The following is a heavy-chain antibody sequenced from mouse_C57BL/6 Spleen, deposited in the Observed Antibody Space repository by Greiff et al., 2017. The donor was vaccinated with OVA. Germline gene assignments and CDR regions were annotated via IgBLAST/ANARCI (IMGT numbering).Heavy chain of an antibody. D-gene: IGHD1-3*01. CDR2: ISDGGSYT. J-gene: IGHJ1*03. CDR1: GSPFSSYA. CDR3: ARDRESNWYFDV. Sequence: EVKLVESGGGLVKPGGSLKLSCAASGSPFSSYAMSWVRQTPEKSLEWVATISDGGSYTYYPDNVKGRFTSSRDNAKNNLYLQMSHLKSEDTAMYYCARDRESNWYFDVWGTGTTVTVSS. V-gene: IGHV5-4*01.